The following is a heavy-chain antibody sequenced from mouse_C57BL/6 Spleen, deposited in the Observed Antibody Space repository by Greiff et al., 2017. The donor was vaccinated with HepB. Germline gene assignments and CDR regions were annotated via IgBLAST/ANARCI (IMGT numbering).Heavy chain of an antibody. J-gene: IGHJ2*01. D-gene: IGHD2-14*01. Sequence: EVQVVESGGGLVKPGGSLKLSCAASGFTFSDYGMHWVRQAPEQGLEWVGYISSGSSIIYYADTVKGRFTISTDNAKNTLFLQMTSLRSEDTAMYYYARGYDPDYWGQGTTLTVSS. CDR3: ARGYDPDY. CDR1: GFTFSDYG. V-gene: IGHV5-17*01. CDR2: ISSGSSII.